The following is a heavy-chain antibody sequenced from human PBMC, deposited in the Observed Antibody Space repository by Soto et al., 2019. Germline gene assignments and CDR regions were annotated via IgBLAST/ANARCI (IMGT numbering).Heavy chain of an antibody. CDR3: ARGNGYYDF. D-gene: IGHD2-8*01. Sequence: QIQMVQSGAEVKQPGASVKISCKTSGYTFSSYSINWVRQAPGQGVEWMAWISTTSGNTHYEERVQGRVTVTLDKTARTAFMEMWGLTSDDTALYFFARGNGYYDFWGQGTLVTVSS. V-gene: IGHV1-18*01. CDR2: ISTTSGNT. CDR1: GYTFSSYS. J-gene: IGHJ4*02.